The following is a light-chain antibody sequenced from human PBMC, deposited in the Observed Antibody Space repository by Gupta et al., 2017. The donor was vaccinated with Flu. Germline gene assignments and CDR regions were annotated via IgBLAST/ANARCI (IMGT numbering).Light chain of an antibody. J-gene: IGLJ3*02. CDR2: KVR. CDR3: SADAGSNNWV. V-gene: IGLV2-8*01. Sequence: TGSSVEVGGYKVVFWANRHTGKARNLLIYKVRKRPDGVPVRFSGSKSGNTASLTVSGLKEDEEADYYCSADAGSNNWVFGGGTKLTVL. CDR1: SVEVGGYKV.